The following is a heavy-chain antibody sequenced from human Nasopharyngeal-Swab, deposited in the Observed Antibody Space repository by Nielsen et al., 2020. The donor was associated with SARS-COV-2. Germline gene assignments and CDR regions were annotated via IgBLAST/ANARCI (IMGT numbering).Heavy chain of an antibody. Sequence: SETLSLTCTVSGVSITSQYWSWIRQPPGKGLEWIGYISHNSGTSYSPSLKSRVTMFLDTSKNQFSLRLRSLNAADTAVYYCAKGGATGWFDPWGQGTLVTVSS. CDR3: AKGGATGWFDP. V-gene: IGHV4-59*11. J-gene: IGHJ5*02. CDR2: ISHNSGT. CDR1: GVSITSQY.